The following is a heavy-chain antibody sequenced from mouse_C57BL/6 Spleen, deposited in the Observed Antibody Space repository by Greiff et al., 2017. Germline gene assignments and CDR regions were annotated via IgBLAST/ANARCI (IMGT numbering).Heavy chain of an antibody. CDR3: TRYDSCEGFAY. CDR1: GYTFTDYE. V-gene: IGHV1-15*01. D-gene: IGHD2-4*01. CDR2: IDPETGGT. J-gene: IGHJ3*01. Sequence: QVQLQQSGAELVRPGASVTLSCKASGYTFTDYEMHWVKQTPVHGLEWIGAIDPETGGTAYNQKFKGKATLTADKSSSTAYMELRSLTSEDSAVYYCTRYDSCEGFAYWGQGTLVTVSA.